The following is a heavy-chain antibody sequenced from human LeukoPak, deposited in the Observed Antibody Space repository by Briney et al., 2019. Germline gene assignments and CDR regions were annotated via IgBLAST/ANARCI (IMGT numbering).Heavy chain of an antibody. CDR2: IKQDGSEK. D-gene: IGHD6-6*01. Sequence: ETLSLTCVVSGGSINNNKWWSWVRQAPGKGLEWVANIKQDGSEKYYVDSVKGRFTISRDNAENSLSLQMNSLRAEDTAVYYCASAGGDSRSPLPFYYWGQGTLVTVSS. CDR1: GGSINNNKW. V-gene: IGHV3-7*03. J-gene: IGHJ4*02. CDR3: ASAGGDSRSPLPFYY.